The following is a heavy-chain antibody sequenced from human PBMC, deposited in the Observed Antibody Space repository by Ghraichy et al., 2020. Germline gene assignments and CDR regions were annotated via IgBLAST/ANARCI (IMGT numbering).Heavy chain of an antibody. Sequence: GGSLRLSCAASGFTFSDYYMSWIRQAPGKGLEWVSYISSSGSTLYSAAAVKGRFTTSRDTAKNSLYLQMNSLRAEDTAVYYCARERIVVVPAALYYYYYGMDVWGQGTTVTVSS. CDR1: GFTFSDYY. J-gene: IGHJ6*02. V-gene: IGHV3-11*01. CDR3: ARERIVVVPAALYYYYYGMDV. CDR2: ISSSGSTL. D-gene: IGHD2-2*01.